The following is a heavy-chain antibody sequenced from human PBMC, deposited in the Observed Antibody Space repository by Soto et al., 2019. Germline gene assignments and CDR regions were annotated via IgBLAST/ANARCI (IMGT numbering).Heavy chain of an antibody. V-gene: IGHV1-18*01. D-gene: IGHD1-26*01. CDR3: ATGRIVGATSPWVT. CDR1: GYTFTTYA. J-gene: IGHJ5*02. Sequence: QVQLVQSGAEVKKPGASVKVSCKASGYTFTTYAITWMRQAPGQGLGWMGWITAYNGNTNYAQKLQCRVTMTTDPSTSTAYMQVTSLTSDDTAMSYCATGRIVGATSPWVTWGQGPLVTVSS. CDR2: ITAYNGNT.